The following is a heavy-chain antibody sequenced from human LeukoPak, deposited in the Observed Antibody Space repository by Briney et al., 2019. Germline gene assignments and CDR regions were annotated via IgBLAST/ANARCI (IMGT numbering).Heavy chain of an antibody. CDR2: ISAYNGNT. D-gene: IGHD3-16*02. V-gene: IGHV1-18*01. Sequence: ASVKVSCKASGYTFTSYGISWVRQAPGQGLEWMGWISAYNGNTNYAQKLQGRVTITTDTSTSTAYMELRSLRSDDTAVYYCARGSIMITFGGVIVIPFFDYWGQGTLVTVSS. CDR1: GYTFTSYG. J-gene: IGHJ4*02. CDR3: ARGSIMITFGGVIVIPFFDY.